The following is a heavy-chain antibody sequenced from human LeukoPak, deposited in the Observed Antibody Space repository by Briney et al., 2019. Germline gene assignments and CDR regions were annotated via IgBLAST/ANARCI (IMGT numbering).Heavy chain of an antibody. J-gene: IGHJ4*02. CDR2: ITSSGSTI. CDR3: ASEFIVGATFDY. CDR1: GFTFRSYG. D-gene: IGHD1-26*01. V-gene: IGHV3-48*03. Sequence: GGSLRLSCAATGFTFRSYGMNWVRQAPGKGLEWVSYITSSGSTIYYADSVKGRFTISRDNAKTSLYLQMNSLRAEDTAVYYCASEFIVGATFDYWGQGTLVTVSS.